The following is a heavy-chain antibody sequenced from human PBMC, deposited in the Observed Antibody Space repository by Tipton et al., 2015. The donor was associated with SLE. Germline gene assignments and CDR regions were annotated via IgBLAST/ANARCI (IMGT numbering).Heavy chain of an antibody. CDR3: ARRVRFGEFPYGMDV. CDR2: ISSVSSTI. D-gene: IGHD3-10*01. J-gene: IGHJ6*02. CDR1: GFSFNTYT. Sequence: SLRLSCTASGFSFNTYTMYWVRQAPGKGLEWVSYISSVSSTISYAASVQGRFTIFRDNAKNSLYLQMSSLTAEDTAVYYCARRVRFGEFPYGMDVWGQGTTVTVSS. V-gene: IGHV3-48*01.